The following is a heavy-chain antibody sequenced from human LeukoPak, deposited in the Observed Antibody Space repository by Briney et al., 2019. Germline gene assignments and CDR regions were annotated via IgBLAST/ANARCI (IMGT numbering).Heavy chain of an antibody. V-gene: IGHV1-24*01. CDR3: ARVTAVIDAFDI. CDR2: FDPEDGER. CDR1: GYTLTELS. D-gene: IGHD2-21*02. J-gene: IGHJ3*02. Sequence: ASVKVSCKVFGYTLTELSMHWVRQAHGKGLEWMGGFDPEDGERIYAQNFQGRVTMTEDTSTDTAYMELSSLRSEDTAVYYCARVTAVIDAFDIWGQGTLLTVSS.